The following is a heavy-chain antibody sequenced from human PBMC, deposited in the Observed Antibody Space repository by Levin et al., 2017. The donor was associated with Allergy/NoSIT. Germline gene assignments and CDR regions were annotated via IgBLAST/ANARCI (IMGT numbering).Heavy chain of an antibody. CDR1: GGSISSYH. CDR2: IYYSGDT. Sequence: PSETLSLTCSVSGGSISSYHWSWIRQSPGKGLEWIAYIYYSGDTKYNPSLKSRVTISVDRSRNQFSLKMNSVTVADSAVYYCARTVGYCGSAGCLDYLDYWGQGTLVTVSS. J-gene: IGHJ4*02. V-gene: IGHV4-59*01. D-gene: IGHD2-15*01. CDR3: ARTVGYCGSAGCLDYLDY.